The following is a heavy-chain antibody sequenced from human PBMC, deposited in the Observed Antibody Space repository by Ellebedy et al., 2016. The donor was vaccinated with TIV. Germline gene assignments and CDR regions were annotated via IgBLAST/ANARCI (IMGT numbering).Heavy chain of an antibody. J-gene: IGHJ5*01. V-gene: IGHV4-39*01. CDR3: ARNPPTYNWVDS. CDR1: GGSLSRSSYY. Sequence: PSETLSLTCTVSGGSLSRSSYYRGWFRQPPGKGLEWIGNIYYSGDTDYNPSLKSRVTISVDTSKNQFSLNLRSATAADTAVYYCARNPPTYNWVDSWGQGTLVTVSS. CDR2: IYYSGDT. D-gene: IGHD1-14*01.